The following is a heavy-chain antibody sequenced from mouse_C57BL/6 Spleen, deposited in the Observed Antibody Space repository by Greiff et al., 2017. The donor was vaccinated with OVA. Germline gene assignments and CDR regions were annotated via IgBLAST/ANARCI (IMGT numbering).Heavy chain of an antibody. CDR3: ARGSSYIDY. D-gene: IGHD1-1*01. Sequence: VQLQESGPELVKPGASVKISCKASGYAFSSSWMNWVKQRPGKGLEWIGRIYPGDGDTNYNGKFKGKATLTADKSSSTAYMQLSSLTSEDSAVYFCARGSSYIDYWGQGTTLTVSS. V-gene: IGHV1-82*01. J-gene: IGHJ2*01. CDR2: IYPGDGDT. CDR1: GYAFSSSW.